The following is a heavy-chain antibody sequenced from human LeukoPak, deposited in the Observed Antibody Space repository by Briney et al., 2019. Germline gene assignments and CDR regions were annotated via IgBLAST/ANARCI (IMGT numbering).Heavy chain of an antibody. Sequence: GGSLRLSCAASGFTFSSYSMNWVRQAPGKGLEWVSSISSSSSYIYYADSVKGRFTISRDNAKNSLYLQMNSLRAEDTAVYYCARDRSSGYHNWFDSWGQGTLVTVSS. CDR3: ARDRSSGYHNWFDS. CDR2: ISSSSSYI. V-gene: IGHV3-21*01. CDR1: GFTFSSYS. D-gene: IGHD3-22*01. J-gene: IGHJ5*01.